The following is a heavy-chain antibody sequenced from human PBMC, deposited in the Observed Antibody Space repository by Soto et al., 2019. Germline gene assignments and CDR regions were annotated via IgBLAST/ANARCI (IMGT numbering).Heavy chain of an antibody. Sequence: QVQLQQWGAGLLKPSETLSLTCAVYGGSFSGYYWSWIRQPPGKGLEWIGEINHSGSTNYNPSLKSRVTISVDTSKTQFSLKLSSVTAADTAVYYCASRITIFGVVTANWFDPWGQGTLVTVSS. V-gene: IGHV4-34*01. CDR3: ASRITIFGVVTANWFDP. CDR1: GGSFSGYY. D-gene: IGHD3-3*01. CDR2: INHSGST. J-gene: IGHJ5*02.